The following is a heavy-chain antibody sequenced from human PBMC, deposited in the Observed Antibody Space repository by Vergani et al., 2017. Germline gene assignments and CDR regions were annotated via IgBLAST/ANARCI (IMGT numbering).Heavy chain of an antibody. D-gene: IGHD2-21*02. Sequence: EVQLVQSGAEVKKPGESLKISCKGSGYSFTNYWIAWVRQMPGKGLEFMGIIYPGDSETRYSPSFQGQVTISVDKSITTAYLQWSGLKASDTAIYYCARRCFSDGYCSYFDYWGQGTLVTVSS. V-gene: IGHV5-51*01. J-gene: IGHJ4*02. CDR3: ARRCFSDGYCSYFDY. CDR2: IYPGDSET. CDR1: GYSFTNYW.